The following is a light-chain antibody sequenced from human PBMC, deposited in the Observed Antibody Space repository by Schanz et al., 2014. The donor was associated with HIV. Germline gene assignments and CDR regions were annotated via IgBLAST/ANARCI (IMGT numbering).Light chain of an antibody. V-gene: IGKV3-15*01. CDR1: RSVNSN. CDR2: RAS. CDR3: QQRSNWPLTIT. Sequence: EIVMTQSPVTLSVSPGERVTLSCRASRSVNSNLAWSQQKPPQAPRLLIYRASTKATGIPARFSGSGSGTEFTLTISALEPEDFAVYYCQQRSNWPLTITFGPGTKVDFK. J-gene: IGKJ3*01.